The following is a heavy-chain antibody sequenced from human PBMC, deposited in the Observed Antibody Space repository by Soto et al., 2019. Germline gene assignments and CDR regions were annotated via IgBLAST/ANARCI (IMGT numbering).Heavy chain of an antibody. Sequence: QITLKESGPTLVKPTQTLTLTCTCSGFALSTRGVGVGWIRQPPGKALEWLALIYWHDEKRYNPSQKSRLTITKDTSKNQVVLTMTNVDPVDTGTYYCAHRHPSAVGTDRYCFGSWGQGSLVTVSS. CDR1: GFALSTRGVG. CDR3: AHRHPSAVGTDRYCFGS. D-gene: IGHD6-13*01. CDR2: IYWHDEK. V-gene: IGHV2-5*01. J-gene: IGHJ5*01.